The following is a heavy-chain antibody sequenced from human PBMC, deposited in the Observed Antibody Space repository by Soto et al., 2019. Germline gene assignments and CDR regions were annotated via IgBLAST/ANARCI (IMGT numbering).Heavy chain of an antibody. CDR1: GGSFSGYY. D-gene: IGHD3-3*01. V-gene: IGHV4-34*01. CDR3: ARGGGTYYDFWSGFYGPPGCFDY. Sequence: QVQLQQWGAGLLKPSETLSLTCAVYGGSFSGYYWSWIRQPPGKGLEWIGEINHSGSTNYNPSLKSRVTISVDTSKGQFSLKLSSVTAADTAVYYCARGGGTYYDFWSGFYGPPGCFDYWGQGTLVTVSS. CDR2: INHSGST. J-gene: IGHJ4*02.